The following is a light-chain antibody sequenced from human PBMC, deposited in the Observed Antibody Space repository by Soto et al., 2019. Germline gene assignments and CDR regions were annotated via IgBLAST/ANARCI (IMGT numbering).Light chain of an antibody. V-gene: IGKV2-30*01. J-gene: IGKJ1*01. CDR1: QRLMYTDGHTY. CDR2: KVS. CDR3: MQATHWPWT. Sequence: DVVLTQSPLSLPATLGQPASISCRSSQRLMYTDGHTYLNWFQQRPGQSPRRLLYKVSNRDSGVPDRFSGSGSGTDFTLKISRVEAEDVGLYYCMQATHWPWTFGQGTRVEIK.